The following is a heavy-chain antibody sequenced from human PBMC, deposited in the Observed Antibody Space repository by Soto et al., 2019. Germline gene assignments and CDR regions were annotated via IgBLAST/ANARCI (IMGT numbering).Heavy chain of an antibody. Sequence: QVQLQESGPGLVKPSQTLSLTCTVSGGSISSGGYYWSWIRQHPGKGLEWIGYIYSSGSTYYNPSLKSRVTISVNHSKSQFPLKVSSVTAADTAVYYGAIVEYSSSIIKGAYYYYMDVWGKGTTVTVSS. CDR1: GGSISSGGYY. V-gene: IGHV4-31*03. CDR3: AIVEYSSSIIKGAYYYYMDV. CDR2: IYSSGST. D-gene: IGHD6-6*01. J-gene: IGHJ6*03.